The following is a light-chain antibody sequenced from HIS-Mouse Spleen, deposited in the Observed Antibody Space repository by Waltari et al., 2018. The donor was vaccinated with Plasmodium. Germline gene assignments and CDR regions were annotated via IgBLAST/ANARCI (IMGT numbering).Light chain of an antibody. Sequence: DIQMTQSPPTLPASVGARVTITCRASQSISSWLAWYQQKPGKAPKLLIYKASSLESGVPSRFSGSGSGTEFTLTISSLQPDDFATYYCQQYNSYWTFGQGTKVEIK. J-gene: IGKJ1*01. V-gene: IGKV1-5*03. CDR1: QSISSW. CDR2: KAS. CDR3: QQYNSYWT.